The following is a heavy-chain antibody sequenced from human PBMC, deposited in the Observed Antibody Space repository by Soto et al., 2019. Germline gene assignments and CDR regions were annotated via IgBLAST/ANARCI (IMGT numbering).Heavy chain of an antibody. CDR2: IYPGDSDT. CDR1: GYSFTSYW. J-gene: IGHJ6*02. CDR3: ARHPYGDRYYYGMDV. Sequence: GESLKISCKGSGYSFTSYWIGWVRQMPGKGLEWVGIIYPGDSDTRYSPSFQGQVTISADKSISTAYLQWSSLKASDTAMYYCARHPYGDRYYYGMDVWGQGTTVTVSS. V-gene: IGHV5-51*01. D-gene: IGHD4-17*01.